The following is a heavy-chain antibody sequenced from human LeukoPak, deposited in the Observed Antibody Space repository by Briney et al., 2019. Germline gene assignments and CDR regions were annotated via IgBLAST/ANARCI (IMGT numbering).Heavy chain of an antibody. Sequence: GGSLRLSCAASGFTVSSNYMSWVRQAPGKGLEWVSVIYSGGSTYYADSVKGRFTISRDNSKNTLYLQMNSLRAEDTAVYYCARATEHDYGDYTYWGQGTLVTVSS. CDR1: GFTVSSNY. J-gene: IGHJ4*02. D-gene: IGHD4-17*01. CDR3: ARATEHDYGDYTY. CDR2: IYSGGST. V-gene: IGHV3-66*01.